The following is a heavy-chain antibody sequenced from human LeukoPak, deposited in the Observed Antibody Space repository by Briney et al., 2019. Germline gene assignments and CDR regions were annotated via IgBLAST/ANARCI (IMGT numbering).Heavy chain of an antibody. Sequence: PGGSLRLSCAASGFTFSDYYMTWIRQAPGKGLEWVSYISSSGSIIYYAVSVKGRFIISRDNAKNSLYLQMNSLRAEDTAVYFCARVGYDSSGRFDYWGQGTLVTVSS. CDR3: ARVGYDSSGRFDY. V-gene: IGHV3-11*04. CDR1: GFTFSDYY. J-gene: IGHJ4*02. D-gene: IGHD3-22*01. CDR2: ISSSGSII.